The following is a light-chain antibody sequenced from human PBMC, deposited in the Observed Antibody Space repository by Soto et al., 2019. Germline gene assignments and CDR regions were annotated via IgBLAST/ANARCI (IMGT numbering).Light chain of an antibody. CDR3: QQAHSFPYT. V-gene: IGKV1D-12*01. Sequence: DIPMTQSPSSVSASVGDRVTITCRASQGISTCLAWFQQKPGKAPKLLIYSASTLQSGIPSRFSGSGSGTDFTLTITSLRPEDFATYYCQQAHSFPYTFGQGTKLEI. CDR2: SAS. CDR1: QGISTC. J-gene: IGKJ2*01.